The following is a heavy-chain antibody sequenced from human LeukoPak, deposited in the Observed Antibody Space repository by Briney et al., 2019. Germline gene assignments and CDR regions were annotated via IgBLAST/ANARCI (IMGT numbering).Heavy chain of an antibody. Sequence: PGGSLRLSCAASGFTFSNFEMNWVRQAPGKGLEWVSYIDFSGSAIYYADSVKGRFTISRDNAKKSLYLQMNSLRAEDTAVYYCARGLGVAYYYYCMDAWGEGTSVTISS. D-gene: IGHD3-3*01. CDR1: GFTFSNFE. J-gene: IGHJ6*03. CDR3: ARGLGVAYYYYCMDA. V-gene: IGHV3-48*03. CDR2: IDFSGSAI.